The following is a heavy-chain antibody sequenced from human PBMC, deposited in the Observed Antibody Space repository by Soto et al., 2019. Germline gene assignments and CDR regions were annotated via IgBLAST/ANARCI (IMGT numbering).Heavy chain of an antibody. CDR2: ISAKNGDT. Sequence: QVHLVQSGAELKKPGASVRVSCKASGYSFTRNGISWVRQAPGQGLEWMGWISAKNGDTNYAQKFQGRFIMTTDTSTSTAYMELRSLRSDDTAVYYCVRDRDSDTGPSSDVWGQGTTVTVSS. D-gene: IGHD1-26*01. CDR3: VRDRDSDTGPSSDV. V-gene: IGHV1-18*01. CDR1: GYSFTRNG. J-gene: IGHJ6*02.